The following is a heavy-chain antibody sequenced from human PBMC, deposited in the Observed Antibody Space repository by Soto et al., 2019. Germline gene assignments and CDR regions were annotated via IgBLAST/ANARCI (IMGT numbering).Heavy chain of an antibody. CDR3: AVRTMTSTYYSQERRYYYGMDV. CDR2: IIPIFGTA. D-gene: IGHD2-15*01. J-gene: IGHJ6*02. V-gene: IGHV1-69*01. Sequence: QVQLVQSGAEVKKPGSSVKVSCKASGGTFSSYAISWVRQAPGQGLEWMGGIIPIFGTANYAQKFQGRVTITADESTSTAYIELSSLISEDTAVYYCAVRTMTSTYYSQERRYYYGMDVWGQGTTVTVSS. CDR1: GGTFSSYA.